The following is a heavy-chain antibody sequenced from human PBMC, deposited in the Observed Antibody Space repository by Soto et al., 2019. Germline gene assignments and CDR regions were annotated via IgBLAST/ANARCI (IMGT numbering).Heavy chain of an antibody. V-gene: IGHV4-30-4*01. Sequence: QVQLQESGPGLVKPSQTLSLTCTVSGGSISSGDYYWSWIRQPPGKGLEWIGYIYYSGSPYYNPSLKSRVTIAVDTSQNQFALKLSSGTAADTAVYYCASEYPPSIFGEGYGMDVWGQGTTVTVSS. D-gene: IGHD3-3*01. CDR3: ASEYPPSIFGEGYGMDV. CDR2: IYYSGSP. CDR1: GGSISSGDYY. J-gene: IGHJ6*02.